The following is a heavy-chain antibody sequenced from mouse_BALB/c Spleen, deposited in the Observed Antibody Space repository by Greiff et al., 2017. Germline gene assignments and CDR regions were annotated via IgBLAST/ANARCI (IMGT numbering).Heavy chain of an antibody. Sequence: DVMLVESGGGLVQPGGSRKLSCAASGFTFSSFGMHWVRQAPEKGLEWVAYISSGSSTIYYADTVKGRFTISRDNPKNTLFLQMTSLRSEDTAMYYCAIAPVYAMDYWGQGTSVTVSS. D-gene: IGHD6-1*01. J-gene: IGHJ4*01. CDR2: ISSGSSTI. CDR1: GFTFSSFG. V-gene: IGHV5-17*02. CDR3: AIAPVYAMDY.